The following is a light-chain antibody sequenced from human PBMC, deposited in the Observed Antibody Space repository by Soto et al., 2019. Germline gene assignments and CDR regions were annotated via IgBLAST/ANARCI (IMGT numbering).Light chain of an antibody. Sequence: QSVLTQPASVSGSPGQSITISCTGTSRDVGNYNFVSWYQQYPGKAPKLMIYENSNRPSGVSNRFSGSKSGNTASLSISGLLAEDEADYYCCSYASSATFLFGGGTKLTV. CDR3: CSYASSATFL. CDR1: SRDVGNYNF. V-gene: IGLV2-23*02. J-gene: IGLJ2*01. CDR2: ENS.